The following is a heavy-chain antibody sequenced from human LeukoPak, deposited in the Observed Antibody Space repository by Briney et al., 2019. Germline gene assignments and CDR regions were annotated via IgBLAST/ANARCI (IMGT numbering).Heavy chain of an antibody. CDR1: GFTFSSYA. CDR2: ISGSGGST. J-gene: IGHJ3*02. Sequence: GGSLRLSCAASGFTFSSYAMSWVRQAPGKGLECVSAISGSGGSTYYADSVKGRFTISRDNSKNTLYLQMNSLRAEDTAVYYCAKDSTSAGAFDIWGQGTMVTVSS. V-gene: IGHV3-23*01. D-gene: IGHD6-19*01. CDR3: AKDSTSAGAFDI.